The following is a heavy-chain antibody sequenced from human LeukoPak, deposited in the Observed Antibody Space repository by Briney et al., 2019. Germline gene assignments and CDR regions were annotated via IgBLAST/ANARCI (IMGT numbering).Heavy chain of an antibody. CDR3: ARAAYYRFDY. CDR1: GFTFSSYA. J-gene: IGHJ4*02. CDR2: ITDGGGST. D-gene: IGHD1-26*01. V-gene: IGHV3-23*01. Sequence: GGSLRLSCAASGFTFSSYAMSWVRQAPGQGLEWVSAITDGGGSTFYADSVRGRFTISRDNAENTLYLQMSSLRAEDTAIYFCARAAYYRFDYWGQGTLVTVSS.